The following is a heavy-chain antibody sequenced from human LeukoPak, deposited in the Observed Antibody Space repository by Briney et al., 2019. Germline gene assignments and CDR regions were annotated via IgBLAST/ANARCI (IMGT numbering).Heavy chain of an antibody. V-gene: IGHV1-46*01. Sequence: ASVKVSCKASGYTFTSYYMHWVRQAPGQGLEWMGIINPSGGSTSYAQKFQGRVTMTRDTSTSTVYMELSSLRSEDTAVYYCARVGGAGYNLLAFDYWGQGTLVTVSS. D-gene: IGHD5-24*01. CDR3: ARVGGAGYNLLAFDY. CDR1: GYTFTSYY. J-gene: IGHJ4*02. CDR2: INPSGGST.